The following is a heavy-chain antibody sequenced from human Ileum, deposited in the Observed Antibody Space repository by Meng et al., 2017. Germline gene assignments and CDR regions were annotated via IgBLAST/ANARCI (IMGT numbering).Heavy chain of an antibody. J-gene: IGHJ4*02. CDR3: ARDPDELDS. Sequence: DVSGLVAGECLVQEGGSLSLCCDASRLIFKRAGMDWGRKAPGKGMEWVSIFSSSARNTYYAESVMGRFTISRDNSNNTVYLQMTSLRGEYMAVYYCARDPDELDSWGQGTLVTVSS. CDR2: FSSSARNT. V-gene: IGHV3-23*01. CDR1: RLIFKRAG.